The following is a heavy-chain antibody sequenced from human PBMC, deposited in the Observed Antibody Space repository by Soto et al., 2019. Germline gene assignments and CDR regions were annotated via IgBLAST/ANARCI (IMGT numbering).Heavy chain of an antibody. CDR3: ARGRPGGYYYDSSGSDY. D-gene: IGHD3-22*01. V-gene: IGHV1-2*02. Sequence: QVQLVQSGAEVKKPGASVKVSCKASGYTFTGYYMHWVRQAPGQGLEWMGWINPNSGGTNYAQKFQGRVTMTRDTSISTAYMELSRLRSDDTAVYYCARGRPGGYYYDSSGSDYWGQGTLVTVSS. CDR2: INPNSGGT. CDR1: GYTFTGYY. J-gene: IGHJ4*02.